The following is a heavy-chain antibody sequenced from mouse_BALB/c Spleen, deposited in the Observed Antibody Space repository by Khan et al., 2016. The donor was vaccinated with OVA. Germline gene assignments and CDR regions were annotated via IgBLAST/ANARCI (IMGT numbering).Heavy chain of an antibody. J-gene: IGHJ2*01. CDR1: GYSITSGYG. Sequence: VELVESGPGLVKPSQSLSLTCTVPGYSITSGYGWNWIRQFPGNKLEWMGYISYSGSTNYNPSLKSRISITRNTSKNQFYLKLNSVTTEETATYYCARTARIKYWGQGTTLTVSS. V-gene: IGHV3-1*02. CDR2: ISYSGST. CDR3: ARTARIKY. D-gene: IGHD1-2*01.